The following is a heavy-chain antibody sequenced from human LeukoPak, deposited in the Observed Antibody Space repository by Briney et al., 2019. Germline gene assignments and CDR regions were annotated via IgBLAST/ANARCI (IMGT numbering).Heavy chain of an antibody. CDR3: ARANYYDTSGPGWY. Sequence: PGGSLRLSCAAPGISFSDHHMHWVRQAPGKGLEWVAVISYDGSNKYYADSVKGRFTISRDNSKNTLYSQMNSLRAEDTAVYYCARANYYDTSGPGWYWGQGTLVTVSS. CDR1: GISFSDHH. CDR2: ISYDGSNK. D-gene: IGHD3-22*01. J-gene: IGHJ4*02. V-gene: IGHV3-30*03.